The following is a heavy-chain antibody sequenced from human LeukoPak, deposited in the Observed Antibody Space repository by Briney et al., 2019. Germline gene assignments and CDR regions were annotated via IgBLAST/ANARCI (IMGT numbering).Heavy chain of an antibody. CDR1: GFIFDDYA. J-gene: IGHJ4*02. CDR2: LRRKAYGGTT. D-gene: IGHD3-16*01. CDR3: TRVVSSSPAGGDY. V-gene: IGHV3-49*03. Sequence: GGSLRLSCTVSGFIFDDYAMSWFRQAPGKGVGGVGFLRRKAYGGTTEYAASVKGRFTISRDDSKSIAYLQMNSLKIEDTAVYYCTRVVSSSPAGGDYWGQGTLVTVSS.